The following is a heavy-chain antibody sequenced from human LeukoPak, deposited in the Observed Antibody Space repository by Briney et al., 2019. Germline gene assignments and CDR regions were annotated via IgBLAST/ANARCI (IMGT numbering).Heavy chain of an antibody. J-gene: IGHJ4*02. CDR1: GASISSGSNY. D-gene: IGHD6-19*01. CDR2: IYSSGST. V-gene: IGHV4-39*07. Sequence: SETLSLTCSVSGASISSGSNYWGWIRQPPGKTLEWIGSIYSSGSTYYNPSLKSRVIIIIDTPKNHFSLTLSSVTAADTAVYFCARDRSGWAGYFDYWGQGTLVTVPS. CDR3: ARDRSGWAGYFDY.